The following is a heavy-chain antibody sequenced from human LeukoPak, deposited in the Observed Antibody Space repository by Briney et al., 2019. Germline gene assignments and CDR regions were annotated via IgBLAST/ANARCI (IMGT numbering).Heavy chain of an antibody. V-gene: IGHV1-2*02. CDR2: INPNSGGT. D-gene: IGHD2-2*01. CDR3: ARGVGRYCSSTSCYVRGDWFDP. Sequence: ASVKVSCKASGYTFTGYYMHWVRQAPGQGLEWMGLINPNSGGTNYAQKFQGRVTMTRDTSISTAYIELSRLRSDETAVYYCARGVGRYCSSTSCYVRGDWFDPWGQGTLVTVSS. CDR1: GYTFTGYY. J-gene: IGHJ5*02.